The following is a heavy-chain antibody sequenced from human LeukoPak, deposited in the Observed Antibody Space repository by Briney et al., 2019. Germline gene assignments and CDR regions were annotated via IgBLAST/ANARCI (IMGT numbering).Heavy chain of an antibody. CDR3: ARGRYYYGSGRDNWFDP. J-gene: IGHJ5*02. Sequence: PSETLSLTCAVYGGSFSGYYWSWIRQPPGKGLEWIGEINHSGSTNYNPSLKSRVTISVDTSKNQFSLKLSSVTAEDTALYHCARGRYYYGSGRDNWFDPWGQGTLATVSS. D-gene: IGHD3-10*01. CDR1: GGSFSGYY. CDR2: INHSGST. V-gene: IGHV4-34*01.